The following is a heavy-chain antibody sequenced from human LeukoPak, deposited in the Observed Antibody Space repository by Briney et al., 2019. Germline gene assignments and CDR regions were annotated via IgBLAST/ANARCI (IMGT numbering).Heavy chain of an antibody. Sequence: ASVKVSCRASGYTFIGYYLHWVRQAPGQVLEWMGWMNPNSGNTVFAQKFRGRVTFSRSTSISTAYMELSSLKSQDAAVYYCARADSPGASYHYWGQGTLVTVSS. CDR2: MNPNSGNT. CDR1: GYTFIGYY. D-gene: IGHD1-26*01. CDR3: ARADSPGASYHY. V-gene: IGHV1-8*03. J-gene: IGHJ4*02.